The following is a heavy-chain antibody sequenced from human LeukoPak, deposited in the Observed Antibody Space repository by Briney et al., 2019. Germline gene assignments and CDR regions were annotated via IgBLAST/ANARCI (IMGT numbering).Heavy chain of an antibody. J-gene: IGHJ4*02. V-gene: IGHV4-59*01. CDR2: IYYSGST. CDR3: ARDDYYGSFDY. Sequence: SETLSLTCTVSGGSISSYYWSWIRQPPGKGLEWIGYIYYSGSTNYNPSLKGRVTISVDTSKNQFSLKLSSVTAADTAVYYCARDDYYGSFDYWGQGTLVTVSS. D-gene: IGHD3-10*01. CDR1: GGSISSYY.